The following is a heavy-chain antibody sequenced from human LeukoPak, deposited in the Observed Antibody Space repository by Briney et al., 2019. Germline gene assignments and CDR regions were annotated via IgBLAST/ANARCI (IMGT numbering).Heavy chain of an antibody. CDR2: ILTIFGTA. CDR3: ARSRGYDIPDWKGMDV. V-gene: IGHV1-69*01. Sequence: SVKLSCNASGATFSSYAISWVRQAPGQGLGWMGGILTIFGTANYAQKFQGRVTITADESTSTACMELSSLRSEDTAVYYCARSRGYDIPDWKGMDVWGKGTTVTVSS. J-gene: IGHJ6*04. CDR1: GATFSSYA. D-gene: IGHD3-9*01.